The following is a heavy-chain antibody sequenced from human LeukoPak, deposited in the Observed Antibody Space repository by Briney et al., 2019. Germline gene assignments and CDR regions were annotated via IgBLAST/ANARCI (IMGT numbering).Heavy chain of an antibody. CDR2: ITSSSSYI. V-gene: IGHV3-21*01. Sequence: GGALRLSCAASGFTFSSYIMNWVRQAPGKGLEWVSSITSSSSYIYYADSVKGRFTIYRDNAKNSLYLQMNSLRAEDTAVYYCARDRYYYGSGGDDAFDIWGQGTMVTVSS. D-gene: IGHD3-10*01. J-gene: IGHJ3*02. CDR3: ARDRYYYGSGGDDAFDI. CDR1: GFTFSSYI.